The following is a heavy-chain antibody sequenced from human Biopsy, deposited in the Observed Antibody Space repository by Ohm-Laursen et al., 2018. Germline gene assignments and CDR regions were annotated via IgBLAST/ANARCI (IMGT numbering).Heavy chain of an antibody. V-gene: IGHV1-24*01. CDR1: GYTLTELS. CDR2: FAPENGKT. D-gene: IGHD1-1*01. J-gene: IGHJ4*02. Sequence: ASVTVSCKVSGYTLTELSMHWVRQAPGKGLEWMGGFAPENGKTVYAQNLQARVSMTEDTSTDTAYMELRSLRSEDTAVYYCAADINVWNVNYWGQGTQVTVSS. CDR3: AADINVWNVNY.